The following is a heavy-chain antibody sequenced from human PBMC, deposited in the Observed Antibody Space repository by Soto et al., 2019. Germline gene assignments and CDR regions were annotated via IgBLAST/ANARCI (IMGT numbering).Heavy chain of an antibody. CDR1: GGSFSGYY. Sequence: QVQLQQWGAGLLKPSETLSLTCAVYGGSFSGYYWSWIRQPPGKGLEWIGEINHSGSTNYNPSLKSRVTISVDTSKNQFSLKRSAVTAADTAVYYCAREEFLEWLPHIGYFDLWGRGTLVTVSS. V-gene: IGHV4-34*01. J-gene: IGHJ2*01. CDR2: INHSGST. CDR3: AREEFLEWLPHIGYFDL. D-gene: IGHD3-3*01.